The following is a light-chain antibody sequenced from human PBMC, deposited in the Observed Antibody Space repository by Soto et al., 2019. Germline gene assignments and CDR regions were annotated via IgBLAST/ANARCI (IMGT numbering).Light chain of an antibody. V-gene: IGKV1-6*01. CDR1: QVIKND. Sequence: AIQMTQSTSSLSASVGERVTITGRASQVIKNDLSWYQQRPGRDPKLLIYVASNLQSGVPSRFSGSGSGTDITLTISSLQPEDFATDYCLQHYNYPLTFGGGTKVDIK. CDR2: VAS. CDR3: LQHYNYPLT. J-gene: IGKJ4*01.